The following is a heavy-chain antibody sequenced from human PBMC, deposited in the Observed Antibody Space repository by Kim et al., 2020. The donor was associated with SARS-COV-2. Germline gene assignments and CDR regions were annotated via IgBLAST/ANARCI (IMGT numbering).Heavy chain of an antibody. CDR3: TRGDRPAFDI. J-gene: IGHJ3*02. V-gene: IGHV3-74*03. Sequence: GGSLTLSCAASGFTFSAYWMHWVRQVPGKGLVWVSRIKSDGSATTYADSVKGRFTISRDNAKNTLYLQMNSLRVEDTAVYYCTRGDRPAFDIWGQGTMVTVTS. CDR1: GFTFSAYW. CDR2: IKSDGSAT.